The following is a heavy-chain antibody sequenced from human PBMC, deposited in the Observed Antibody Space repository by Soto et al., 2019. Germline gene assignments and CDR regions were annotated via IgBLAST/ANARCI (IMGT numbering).Heavy chain of an antibody. CDR3: AREYSGYETPRENDY. CDR1: TFTFSNYR. V-gene: IGHV3-7*05. J-gene: IGHJ4*02. D-gene: IGHD5-12*01. Sequence: EVPLVESGGGLVQPGGSLRLSCAASTFTFSNYRMSWVRQAPGKGLEWVANIDQDGSAKYYVDSVKGRFTISRDNAKNLLYLQMSSLRVEDTAVYYCAREYSGYETPRENDYWGQGTLVTVSS. CDR2: IDQDGSAK.